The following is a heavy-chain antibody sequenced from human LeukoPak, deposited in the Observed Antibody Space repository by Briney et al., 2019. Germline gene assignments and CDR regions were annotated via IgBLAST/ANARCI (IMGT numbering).Heavy chain of an antibody. J-gene: IGHJ4*02. CDR3: ARKGLYAAITN. CDR1: GYSFSRYG. CDR2: ISAYNGDT. V-gene: IGHV1-18*01. Sequence: ASVKVSCKASGYSFSRYGITWVRQAPGQGLEWMGWISAYNGDTHYAQKLQGRVTMTTDTSTSTAYMELRSLRSDDTAVYYCARKGLYAAITNWGQGTLVTVSS. D-gene: IGHD2-2*02.